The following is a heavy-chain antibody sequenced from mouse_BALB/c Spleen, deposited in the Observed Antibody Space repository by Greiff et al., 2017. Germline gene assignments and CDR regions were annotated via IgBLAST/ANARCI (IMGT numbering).Heavy chain of an antibody. CDR2: IWSGGST. CDR1: GFSLTSYG. J-gene: IGHJ4*01. Sequence: VKLVESGPGLVQPSQSLSITCTVSGFSLTSYGVHWVRQSPGKGLEWLGVIWSGGSTDYNAAFISRLSISKDNSKSQVFFKMNSLQANDTAIYYCARGDWDGGFYYAMDYWGQGTSVTVSS. V-gene: IGHV2-2*02. CDR3: ARGDWDGGFYYAMDY. D-gene: IGHD4-1*01.